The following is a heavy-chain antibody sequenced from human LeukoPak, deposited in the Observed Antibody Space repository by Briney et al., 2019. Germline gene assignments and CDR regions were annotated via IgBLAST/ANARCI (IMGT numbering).Heavy chain of an antibody. CDR2: IWYDGSNK. Sequence: GGSLRLSCATSGFTFSSYGMHWVRQAPGKGLEWVAVIWYDGSNKYYADSVKGRFTISRDNAKNTLHLQMNSLRAEDTAVYFCARESGHSSSWYGMDVWGQGTTVTVSS. J-gene: IGHJ6*02. CDR1: GFTFSSYG. V-gene: IGHV3-33*01. D-gene: IGHD6-13*01. CDR3: ARESGHSSSWYGMDV.